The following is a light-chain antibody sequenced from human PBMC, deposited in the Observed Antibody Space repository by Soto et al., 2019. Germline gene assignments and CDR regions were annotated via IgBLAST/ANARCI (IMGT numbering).Light chain of an antibody. V-gene: IGLV2-18*01. Sequence: QSALTQPPPVSGSPGQSVTISCTGTSTDFVSYNRVSWYQQPPGTAPKLIIYEASNRPSGVPDRFSGSKSGNTASLTISGLQAADEADYYCSLYTSENTYVFGTGTKSPS. J-gene: IGLJ1*01. CDR2: EAS. CDR1: STDFVSYNR. CDR3: SLYTSENTYV.